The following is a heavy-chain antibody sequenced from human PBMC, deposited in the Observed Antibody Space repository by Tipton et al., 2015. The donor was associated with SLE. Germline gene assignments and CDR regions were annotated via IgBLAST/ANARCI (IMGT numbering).Heavy chain of an antibody. D-gene: IGHD4-17*01. CDR1: GFTFSGYW. V-gene: IGHV3-7*01. Sequence: SLRLSCAASGFTFSGYWMSWVRQPPGKGLEWVANINQDGSEKYYVDSVKGRFTISKDNAKNSLYLQINSLGVEDTAVYYCARGETTTVTNRGGYYYMDVWGKGTTVAVSS. J-gene: IGHJ6*03. CDR2: INQDGSEK. CDR3: ARGETTTVTNRGGYYYMDV.